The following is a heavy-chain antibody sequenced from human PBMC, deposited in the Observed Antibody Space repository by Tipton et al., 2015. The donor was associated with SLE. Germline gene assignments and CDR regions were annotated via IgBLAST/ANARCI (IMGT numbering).Heavy chain of an antibody. CDR3: ARGGVSSTSSNYFDY. D-gene: IGHD2-2*01. V-gene: IGHV3-30*04. CDR2: ISYDGSNK. CDR1: GFTFSSYA. Sequence: SLRLSCAASGFTFSSYAMYWVRQAPGKGLEWVAVISYDGSNKYYADSVKGRFTISRDNSKNTLYLQMNSLRAEDTAVYYCARGGVSSTSSNYFDYWGQGTLVTVSS. J-gene: IGHJ4*02.